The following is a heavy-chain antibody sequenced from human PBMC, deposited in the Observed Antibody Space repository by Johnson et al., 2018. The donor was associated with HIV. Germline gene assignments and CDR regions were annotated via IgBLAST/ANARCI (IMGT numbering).Heavy chain of an antibody. Sequence: VQLVESGGGLVQPGRSLRLSCVASGVSVSDNYMSWVRQPPGKGLEWVSVIYDGGSTYYADSVKGRFTVSRDNYQNTLYLQINTRRTEDTAVYYCANLGDYSGLNGFDIWGQGTMVTVSS. CDR3: ANLGDYSGLNGFDI. CDR1: GVSVSDNY. D-gene: IGHD4/OR15-4a*01. CDR2: IYDGGST. J-gene: IGHJ3*02. V-gene: IGHV3-66*02.